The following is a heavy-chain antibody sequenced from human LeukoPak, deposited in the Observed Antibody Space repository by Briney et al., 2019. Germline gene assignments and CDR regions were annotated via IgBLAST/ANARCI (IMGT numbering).Heavy chain of an antibody. J-gene: IGHJ1*01. CDR3: ARAWCSGGSCYSGAEYFQH. CDR2: MNPNSGNT. V-gene: IGHV1-8*03. D-gene: IGHD2-15*01. Sequence: GASVKVSCKASGYTFTSYGISWVRQAPGQGLEWMGWMNPNSGNTGYAQKFQGRVTITRNTSISTAYMELSSLRSEDTAVYYCARAWCSGGSCYSGAEYFQHWGQGTLVTVSS. CDR1: GYTFTSYG.